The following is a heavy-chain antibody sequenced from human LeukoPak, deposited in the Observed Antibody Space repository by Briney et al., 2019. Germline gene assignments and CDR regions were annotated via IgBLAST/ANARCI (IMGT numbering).Heavy chain of an antibody. CDR1: GFTFSSYG. J-gene: IGHJ4*02. CDR3: AKDLTGTVGY. D-gene: IGHD3-9*01. CDR2: ISYDGSNK. V-gene: IGHV3-30*18. Sequence: PGRSLRLSCAASGFTFSSYGMHWVRQAPGKGLEWVAVISYDGSNKYYADSVKDRFTISRDNSKNTLYLQMNSLRAEDTAVYYCAKDLTGTVGYWGQGTLVTVSS.